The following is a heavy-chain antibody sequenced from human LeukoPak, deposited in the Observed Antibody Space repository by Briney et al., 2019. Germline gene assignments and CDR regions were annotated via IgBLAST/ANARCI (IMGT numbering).Heavy chain of an antibody. V-gene: IGHV3-23*01. CDR1: GFTFSDYY. D-gene: IGHD2-15*01. CDR3: ARGPGGLGDY. J-gene: IGHJ4*02. CDR2: ISGSGGST. Sequence: GGSLRLSCAASGFTFSDYYTSWIRQAPGKGLEWVSAISGSGGSTYYADSVKGRFTISRDNSKNTLYLQMNSLRAEDTAVYYCARGPGGLGDYWGQGTLVTVSS.